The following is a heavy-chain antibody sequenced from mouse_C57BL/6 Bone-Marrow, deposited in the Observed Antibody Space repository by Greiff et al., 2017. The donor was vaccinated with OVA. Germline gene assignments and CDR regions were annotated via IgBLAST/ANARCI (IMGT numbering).Heavy chain of an antibody. J-gene: IGHJ2*01. CDR3: ARRNPYYDYDVGAFDY. V-gene: IGHV1-52*01. CDR2: IDPSDSET. Sequence: QVQLQQPGAELVRPGSSVKLSCKASGYTFNSYWMHWVKQRPIQGLEWIGNIDPSDSETHYNQKFKDKATLTVDKSSSTAYMQLSSLTSEDSAVYYYARRNPYYDYDVGAFDYWGQGTTLTVSS. D-gene: IGHD2-4*01. CDR1: GYTFNSYW.